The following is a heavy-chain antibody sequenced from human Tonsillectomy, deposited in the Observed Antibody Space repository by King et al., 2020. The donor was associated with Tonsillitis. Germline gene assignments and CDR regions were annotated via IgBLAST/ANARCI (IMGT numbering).Heavy chain of an antibody. CDR1: GFIVSSNY. V-gene: IGHV3-53*01. CDR3: GREFSSGWYTYDY. CDR2: IYSGGST. J-gene: IGHJ4*02. D-gene: IGHD6-19*01. Sequence: QLVQSGGGLIQPGGSLRLSCAASGFIVSSNYMSWVRQAPGKGLEWVSVIYSGGSTYYADSVKGRFTISRDNSKNTLYLQMNTLRAKDTAVYYCGREFSSGWYTYDYWGQGTLVTVSS.